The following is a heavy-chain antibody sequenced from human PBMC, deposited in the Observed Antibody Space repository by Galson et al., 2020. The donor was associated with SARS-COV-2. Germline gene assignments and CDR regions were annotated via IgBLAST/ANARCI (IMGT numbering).Heavy chain of an antibody. V-gene: IGHV1-24*01. Sequence: ASVMVFCKVSGYTLNELSMHWVRQAPGKGLEWMGGFDPEDGETIYAQKFQGRVTMTEDTSTDTAYMELSSLRSEDTAVYYCSTASIAARPVWLDPWGQGTLVTVSS. CDR1: GYTLNELS. CDR3: STASIAARPVWLDP. CDR2: FDPEDGET. D-gene: IGHD6-6*01. J-gene: IGHJ5*02.